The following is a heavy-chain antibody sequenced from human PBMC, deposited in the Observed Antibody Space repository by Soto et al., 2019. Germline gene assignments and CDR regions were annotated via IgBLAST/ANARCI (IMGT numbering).Heavy chain of an antibody. V-gene: IGHV3-23*01. CDR2: IGTSGANT. Sequence: PGGALRLSCAASGFTSSSYAMSWVRQAPGKGLEWVSYIGTSGANTYYADSVKGRFTISRDNSKNSLYLQMNSLRAEDTAVYYCEKQSGSSFYSHFDYWGRGTLVTVSS. CDR3: EKQSGSSFYSHFDY. D-gene: IGHD2-15*01. J-gene: IGHJ4*02. CDR1: GFTSSSYA.